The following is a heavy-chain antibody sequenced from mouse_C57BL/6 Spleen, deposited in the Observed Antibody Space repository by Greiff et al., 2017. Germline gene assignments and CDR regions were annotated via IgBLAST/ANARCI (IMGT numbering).Heavy chain of an antibody. CDR3: ASVYDGYYFDY. CDR2: ISPGDGDT. CDR1: GYAFSSSW. D-gene: IGHD2-3*01. J-gene: IGHJ2*01. Sequence: VQLQQSGPELVKPGASVKISCKASGYAFSSSWMNWVKQRPGKGLEWIGRISPGDGDTNYNGKFKGKATLTADKSSSTAYMQRSSLTSEDSAVYCCASVYDGYYFDYWGQGTTLTVSS. V-gene: IGHV1-82*01.